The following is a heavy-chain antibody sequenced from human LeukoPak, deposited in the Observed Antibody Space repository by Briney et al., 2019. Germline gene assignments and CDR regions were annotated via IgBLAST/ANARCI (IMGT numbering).Heavy chain of an antibody. D-gene: IGHD2-8*01. Sequence: GGSLRLSCAASAFTFSSYGMHWVRQAPGKGLEWVAYIQYDRTNEQYAHSVRGRFRISRDNSKNILYLQMNSLRTEDTAVYYCAKDRCSNGIGCYYYYMDVWGKGITVTISS. V-gene: IGHV3-30*02. J-gene: IGHJ6*03. CDR1: AFTFSSYG. CDR2: IQYDRTNE. CDR3: AKDRCSNGIGCYYYYMDV.